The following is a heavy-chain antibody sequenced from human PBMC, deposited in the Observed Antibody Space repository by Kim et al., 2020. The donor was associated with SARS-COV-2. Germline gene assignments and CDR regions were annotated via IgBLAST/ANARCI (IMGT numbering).Heavy chain of an antibody. CDR3: ARVGPPSGYSYGYRFFDY. J-gene: IGHJ4*02. D-gene: IGHD5-18*01. V-gene: IGHV4-31*03. CDR1: GGSISSGGYY. CDR2: IYYSGST. Sequence: SETLSLTCTVSGGSISSGGYYWSWIRQHPGKGLEWIGYIYYSGSTYYNPSLKSRVTISVDTSKNQFSLKLSSVTAADTAVYYCARVGPPSGYSYGYRFFDYWGQGTLVTVSS.